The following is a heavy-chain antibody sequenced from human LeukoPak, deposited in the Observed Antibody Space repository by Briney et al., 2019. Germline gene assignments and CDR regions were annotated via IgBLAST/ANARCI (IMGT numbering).Heavy chain of an antibody. J-gene: IGHJ3*02. D-gene: IGHD2-21*02. CDR1: GFNFSSYS. Sequence: GGSLRLSCAASGFNFSSYSMNWVRQAPGKGLEWVSSISSSSSYIYYADSVKGRFTISRDNAKNSLYLQMNSLRAEDTAVYYCAREGDHDAFDIWGQGTMVTVSS. CDR2: ISSSSSYI. CDR3: AREGDHDAFDI. V-gene: IGHV3-21*01.